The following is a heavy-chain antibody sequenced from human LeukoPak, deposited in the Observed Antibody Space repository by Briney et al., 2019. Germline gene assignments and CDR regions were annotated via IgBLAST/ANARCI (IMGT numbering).Heavy chain of an antibody. J-gene: IGHJ4*02. CDR1: GFTFRSYW. D-gene: IGHD5-24*01. V-gene: IGHV3-7*01. CDR3: ARSIDGLDY. Sequence: GGSLRLSYAASGFTFRSYWMGWVRQAPGKGLEWVANIKEDGSDKYYVDSVRGRFTISRDNAKNSLYLQMSSLRAEDTAVYYCARSIDGLDYWGQGTLVTVSS. CDR2: IKEDGSDK.